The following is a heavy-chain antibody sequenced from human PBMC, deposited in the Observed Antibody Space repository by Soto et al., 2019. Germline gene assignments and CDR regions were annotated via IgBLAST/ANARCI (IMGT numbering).Heavy chain of an antibody. CDR3: ARAIRSMSTTPNDY. CDR2: INWNGDRI. CDR1: GFTFDDYG. V-gene: IGHV3-20*01. D-gene: IGHD5-12*01. J-gene: IGHJ4*02. Sequence: EVQLVESGGGVVRPGGSLRLSCEVSGFTFDDYGMRWVRQVPGKGLEWVSGINWNGDRIEYADSVKGRFTISRDNAKNSVYLQMNSLRAEDTALYHCARAIRSMSTTPNDYWGQGTQVTVSS.